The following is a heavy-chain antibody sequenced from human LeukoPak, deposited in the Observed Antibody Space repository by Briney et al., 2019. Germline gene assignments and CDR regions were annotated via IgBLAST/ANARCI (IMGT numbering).Heavy chain of an antibody. CDR2: LASGSQT. Sequence: QSGGSLRLSCTASGFTLGRHDMHWVRQTTGKGLEWVAALASGSQTFYAGSVKGRFTVSRDDAKNSLCLQMNSLRAGDTAVYYCVREARGYHYTYFDYWGQGTLVTVSS. V-gene: IGHV3-13*01. CDR3: VREARGYHYTYFDY. J-gene: IGHJ4*02. D-gene: IGHD5-18*01. CDR1: GFTLGRHD.